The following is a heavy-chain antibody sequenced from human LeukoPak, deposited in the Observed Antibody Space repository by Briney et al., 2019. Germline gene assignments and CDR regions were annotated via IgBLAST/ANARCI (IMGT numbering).Heavy chain of an antibody. J-gene: IGHJ4*02. V-gene: IGHV3-21*01. Sequence: GGSLRLSCAASGFTFSSYSMNWVRQAPGKGLEWVSSISSSSSYIYYADSVKGRFTISRDNAKNSLYLQMNSLRAEDTAVYYCARDKYDILTGYYKYWGQGTLVTVSS. CDR2: ISSSSSYI. CDR3: ARDKYDILTGYYKY. D-gene: IGHD3-9*01. CDR1: GFTFSSYS.